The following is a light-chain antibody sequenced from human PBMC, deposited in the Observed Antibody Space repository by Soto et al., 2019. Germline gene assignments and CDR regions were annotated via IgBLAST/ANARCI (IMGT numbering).Light chain of an antibody. CDR3: QQSNSTPYT. V-gene: IGKV1-39*01. Sequence: DIQMTQSPSSLSASVGDRVTITCRASQSISSYLNWYQQKPGEAPKLLISAASFLQSGVPSRFSGSGSGTDFTLTISSLQPEDFATYHCQQSNSTPYTFGQGTKLEIK. CDR2: AAS. CDR1: QSISSY. J-gene: IGKJ2*01.